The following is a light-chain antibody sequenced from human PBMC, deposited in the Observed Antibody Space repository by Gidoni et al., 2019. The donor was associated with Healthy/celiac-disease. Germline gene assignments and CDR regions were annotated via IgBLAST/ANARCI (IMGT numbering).Light chain of an antibody. CDR2: KAS. CDR3: QQYNRYWT. CDR1: QSISSW. Sequence: DIQMTQSPSTLSASVGDRVTITCRASQSISSWLAWYQQKPGKAHTLLIYKASSLESGVPSRFSDSVSGTEFTLTISSLQPDDFATYYCQQYNRYWTFGQGTKVEIK. J-gene: IGKJ1*01. V-gene: IGKV1-5*03.